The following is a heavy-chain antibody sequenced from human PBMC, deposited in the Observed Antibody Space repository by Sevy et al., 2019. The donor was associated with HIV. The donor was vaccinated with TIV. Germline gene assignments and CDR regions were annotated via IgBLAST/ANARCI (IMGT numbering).Heavy chain of an antibody. CDR2: IYYSGST. V-gene: IGHV4-61*01. J-gene: IGHJ3*02. Sequence: SETLSLTCTVSGGSVSSGSYYWSWIRQPPGKGLEWIGYIYYSGSTNYNPSLKSRVTISVDTSKNQFSLKLSSVTAADTAVYYCAGDLPYDSSGYYAFDIWGQGTMVTVSS. D-gene: IGHD3-22*01. CDR1: GGSVSSGSYY. CDR3: AGDLPYDSSGYYAFDI.